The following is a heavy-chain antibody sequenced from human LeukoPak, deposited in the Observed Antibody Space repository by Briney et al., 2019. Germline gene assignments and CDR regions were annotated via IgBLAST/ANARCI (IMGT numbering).Heavy chain of an antibody. Sequence: SETLSLTCTVSGGSISSYYWSWIRQPPGKGLEWIGYIYYSGSTNYNPSLKSRVTISVDTSKNQFSLKLGSVTAADTAVYYCARVGSSSWYLFDPWGQGTLVTVSS. J-gene: IGHJ5*02. V-gene: IGHV4-59*01. CDR3: ARVGSSSWYLFDP. CDR2: IYYSGST. CDR1: GGSISSYY. D-gene: IGHD6-13*01.